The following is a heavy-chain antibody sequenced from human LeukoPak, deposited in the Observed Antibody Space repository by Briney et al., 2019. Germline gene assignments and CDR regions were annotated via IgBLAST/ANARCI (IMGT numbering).Heavy chain of an antibody. CDR2: INHSGST. CDR3: ARGRGVPNRNHNTGRWFDP. CDR1: GGSFSGYY. J-gene: IGHJ5*02. V-gene: IGHV4-34*01. D-gene: IGHD1-14*01. Sequence: PSETLSLTCAVYGGSFSGYYWSWIRQPPGKGLEWIGEINHSGSTNYNPSLKSRVTISVDTSKNQFSRKPCSATAADTAVYYCARGRGVPNRNHNTGRWFDPWGQGTLVTVSS.